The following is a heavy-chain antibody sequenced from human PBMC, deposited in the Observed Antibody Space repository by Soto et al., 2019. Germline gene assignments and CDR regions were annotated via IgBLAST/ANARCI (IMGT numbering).Heavy chain of an antibody. Sequence: SETLSLTCAVYGGSFSGYYWSWIRQPPGKGLEWIGEINHSGSTNYNPSLKSRVTISVDTSKNQFSLKLSSVTAADTAVYYCARASSLSIAARQGYYYGMDVWGQGTTVTVSS. CDR3: ARASSLSIAARQGYYYGMDV. J-gene: IGHJ6*02. CDR1: GGSFSGYY. D-gene: IGHD6-6*01. CDR2: INHSGST. V-gene: IGHV4-34*01.